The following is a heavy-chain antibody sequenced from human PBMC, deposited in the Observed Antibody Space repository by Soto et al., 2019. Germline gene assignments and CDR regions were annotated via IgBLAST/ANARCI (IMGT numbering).Heavy chain of an antibody. Sequence: SETLSLTCTVSGGSISSSSYYWGWIRQPPGKGLEWIGSIYYSGSTYYNPSLKSRVTISVDTSKNQFSLKLSSVTAADTAVYYCAMVWFGELFGNWFDPWGQGTLVTVSS. V-gene: IGHV4-39*01. CDR3: AMVWFGELFGNWFDP. D-gene: IGHD3-10*01. CDR1: GGSISSSSYY. CDR2: IYYSGST. J-gene: IGHJ5*02.